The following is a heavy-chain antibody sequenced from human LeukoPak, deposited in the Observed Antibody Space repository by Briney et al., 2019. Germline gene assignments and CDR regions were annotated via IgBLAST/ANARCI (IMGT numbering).Heavy chain of an antibody. CDR2: ISYDGGAK. CDR1: GFSIGNYG. Sequence: PGTSLRLSCGVSGFSIGNYGMHWIRQAPDKGLEWVAMISYDGGAKYYGDSVKGRLTISRDNSDNTLYLQMNSLRVEDTAVYYCARDTADWFDYWGQGTLVTVSS. CDR3: ARDTADWFDY. J-gene: IGHJ4*02. V-gene: IGHV3-30*03. D-gene: IGHD3/OR15-3a*01.